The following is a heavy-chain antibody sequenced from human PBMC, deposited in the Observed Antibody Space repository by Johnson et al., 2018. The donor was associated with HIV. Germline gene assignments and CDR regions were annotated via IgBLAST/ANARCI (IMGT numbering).Heavy chain of an antibody. CDR3: ARVRTIFGVVPSLLGAFDI. J-gene: IGHJ3*02. CDR1: GFTFDDYG. D-gene: IGHD3-3*01. CDR2: INWNGGST. Sequence: VQLVESGGGLVKPGRSLRLSCAASGFTFDDYGMSWVRQAPGKGLEWVSGINWNGGSTGYADSVKGRFTISRDNAKNSLYLQMNSLRAEDTALYYCARVRTIFGVVPSLLGAFDIWGQGTMVTVSS. V-gene: IGHV3-20*04.